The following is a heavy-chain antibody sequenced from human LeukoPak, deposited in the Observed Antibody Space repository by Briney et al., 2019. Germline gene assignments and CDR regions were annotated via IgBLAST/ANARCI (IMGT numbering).Heavy chain of an antibody. CDR2: IGSSGRSI. CDR1: GFTFSDHY. D-gene: IGHD6-19*01. Sequence: SGGSLRLSCVASGFTFSDHYMGWIRQAPGKGLEWVSYIGSSGRSIYYGDSVKGRFTISRDNAKSSLYLQLNSLRADDTAVYYCARDRIAVAGDRDYWGQGTLVTVSS. CDR3: ARDRIAVAGDRDY. J-gene: IGHJ4*02. V-gene: IGHV3-11*01.